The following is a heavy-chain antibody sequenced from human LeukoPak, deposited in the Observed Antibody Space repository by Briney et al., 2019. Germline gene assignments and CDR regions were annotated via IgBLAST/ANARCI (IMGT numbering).Heavy chain of an antibody. V-gene: IGHV3-21*01. CDR3: ARAIGDWYYFDY. D-gene: IGHD1-26*01. Sequence: GGSLRLSCAASGFTFSSYSMNWVRQAPGKGLEWVSSISSSSSYIYYADSVKGRFTISRDNAKNSLYLQMNSLRAEDTAVYYCARAIGDWYYFDYWGQGTLVTVSS. CDR2: ISSSSSYI. CDR1: GFTFSSYS. J-gene: IGHJ4*02.